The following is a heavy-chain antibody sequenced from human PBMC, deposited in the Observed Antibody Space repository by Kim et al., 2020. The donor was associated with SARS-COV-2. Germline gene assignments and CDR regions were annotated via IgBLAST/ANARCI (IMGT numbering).Heavy chain of an antibody. V-gene: IGHV4-4*02. Sequence: SETLSLTCAVSGGSISNRNWWTWVRQSPGKGLEWIGEIFHTGTTNYNPSLESRVSISLDKSRNQFSLKLTSVTDADTAVYYCARDWGIVVSRPGEALDIWGQGTTVIVSS. D-gene: IGHD3-16*01. CDR1: GGSISNRNW. CDR2: IFHTGTT. J-gene: IGHJ3*02. CDR3: ARDWGIVVSRPGEALDI.